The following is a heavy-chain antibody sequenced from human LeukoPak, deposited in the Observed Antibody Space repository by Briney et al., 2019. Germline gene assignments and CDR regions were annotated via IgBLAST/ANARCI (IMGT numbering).Heavy chain of an antibody. D-gene: IGHD3-22*01. V-gene: IGHV1-2*02. Sequence: ASVKVSCKASGYTFTGYYMHWVRQAPGQGLEWMGWINPNSGGTNYAQKFQGRVTMTRDTSISTAYMELSRLRSDDTAVYYCARARGYYDSSGYYRPFDYWGQGTLVTVSS. J-gene: IGHJ4*02. CDR2: INPNSGGT. CDR3: ARARGYYDSSGYYRPFDY. CDR1: GYTFTGYY.